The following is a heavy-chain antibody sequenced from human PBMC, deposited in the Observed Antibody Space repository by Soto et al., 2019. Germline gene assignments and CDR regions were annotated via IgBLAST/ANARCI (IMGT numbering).Heavy chain of an antibody. Sequence: QAQLVESGGGVVQPGGSLRLSCVASGFSLNSYVIHWVRQTPGKGLEWVAVISIDGTRTYYADSVKGRFTVSRDNSKNTQYLQMFGLTIEDTAMYYCVRDLGSGDLDPWGQGTLVAVSS. V-gene: IGHV3-30*01. CDR1: GFSLNSYV. CDR2: ISIDGTRT. J-gene: IGHJ5*02. D-gene: IGHD6-25*01. CDR3: VRDLGSGDLDP.